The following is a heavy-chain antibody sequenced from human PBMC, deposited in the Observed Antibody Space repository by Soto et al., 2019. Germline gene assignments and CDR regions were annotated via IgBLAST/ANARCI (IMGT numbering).Heavy chain of an antibody. D-gene: IGHD3-22*01. V-gene: IGHV1-69*13. CDR3: AILNPPNNYYYSSGYQIDY. J-gene: IGHJ4*02. Sequence: SVKVSCKASGGTFSSYAISWVRQAPGQGLEWMGGIIPIFGTANYAQKFQGRVTITADESTSTAYMELSSLRSEDTAVYYCAILNPPNNYYYSSGYQIDYWGQGTLVTVSS. CDR2: IIPIFGTA. CDR1: GGTFSSYA.